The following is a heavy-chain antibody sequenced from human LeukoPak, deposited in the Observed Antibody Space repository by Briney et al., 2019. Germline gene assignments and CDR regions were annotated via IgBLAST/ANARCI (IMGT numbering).Heavy chain of an antibody. V-gene: IGHV4-59*01. J-gene: IGHJ4*02. CDR2: IYYSGST. CDR1: GGSTSSYY. Sequence: SETLSLTCTVSGGSTSSYYWSWIRQPPGKGLEWIGYIYYSGSTNYSPSPKSRVTISVDTSKNQFSLRLSSVTAADTAAYYCAGTNGGNLYFDYWGQGTLVTVSS. D-gene: IGHD4-23*01. CDR3: AGTNGGNLYFDY.